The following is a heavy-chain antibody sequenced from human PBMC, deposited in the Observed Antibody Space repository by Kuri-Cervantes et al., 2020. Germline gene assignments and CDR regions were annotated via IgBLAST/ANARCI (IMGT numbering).Heavy chain of an antibody. Sequence: ASVKVSCKASGYTFTSYGFSWVRQAPGQGLEWMGWISAYNGDTNYAEKLQGRVTMTTDTSTSTAFMELRSLRSDDTAVYYCATRGLRWRMGAFDIWGQGTMVTVSS. V-gene: IGHV1-18*01. J-gene: IGHJ3*02. CDR2: ISAYNGDT. D-gene: IGHD4-23*01. CDR1: GYTFTSYG. CDR3: ATRGLRWRMGAFDI.